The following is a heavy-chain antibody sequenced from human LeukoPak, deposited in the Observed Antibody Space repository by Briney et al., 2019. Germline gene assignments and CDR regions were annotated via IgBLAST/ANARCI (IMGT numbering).Heavy chain of an antibody. CDR1: GFTFSSYA. D-gene: IGHD6-19*01. V-gene: IGHV3-23*01. J-gene: IGHJ3*02. Sequence: GGSLRLSCAASGFTFSSYAMSWVRRAPGKGLEWVSAITAGGDTTFYADSVKGRFTISRDNSQNTLYVQMNSLRAEDTAVYYCAKDQGYSSAWYSRDGFDMWGQGTMVTVSS. CDR2: ITAGGDTT. CDR3: AKDQGYSSAWYSRDGFDM.